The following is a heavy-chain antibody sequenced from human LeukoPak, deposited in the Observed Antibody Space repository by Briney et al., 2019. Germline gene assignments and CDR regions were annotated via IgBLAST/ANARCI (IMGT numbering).Heavy chain of an antibody. D-gene: IGHD2-21*01. Sequence: GGSLRLSCAASGFTFSSYSMNWVRQAPGKGLEWVSSISSSSSYIYYADSVKGRFTISRDNAKNSLYLQMNSLRAEDTAVYYCARDGSGGEYFDYWGQGTLVTVSS. J-gene: IGHJ4*02. CDR2: ISSSSSYI. CDR3: ARDGSGGEYFDY. CDR1: GFTFSSYS. V-gene: IGHV3-21*01.